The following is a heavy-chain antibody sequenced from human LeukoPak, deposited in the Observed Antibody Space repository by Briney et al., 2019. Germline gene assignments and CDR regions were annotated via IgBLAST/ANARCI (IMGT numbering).Heavy chain of an antibody. Sequence: YYVSNKYYADSVMGPFTISSDNSKDRLYLQMNSLRAEDTAVYYCAKDWGYYDSSGYYDYWGQGTLVTVSS. CDR3: AKDWGYYDSSGYYDY. CDR2: YYVSNK. J-gene: IGHJ4*02. V-gene: IGHV3-30*02. D-gene: IGHD3-22*01.